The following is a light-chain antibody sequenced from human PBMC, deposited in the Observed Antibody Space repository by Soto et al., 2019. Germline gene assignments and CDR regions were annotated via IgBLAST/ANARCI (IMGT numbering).Light chain of an antibody. CDR1: QNVNSN. J-gene: IGKJ2*01. CDR2: NVS. CDR3: QQYNTLNT. Sequence: EIAMTQSPATLSVSPGQRATLSCRASQNVNSNLAWYQQKPGHAPSLLMYNVSTRATGFPARFSGSGSGTEFTLTISSLRSEDSAIYYCQQYNTLNTFGQGTKLEIK. V-gene: IGKV3-15*01.